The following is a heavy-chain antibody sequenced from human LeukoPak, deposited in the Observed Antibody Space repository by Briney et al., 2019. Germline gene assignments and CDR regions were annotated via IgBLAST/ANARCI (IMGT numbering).Heavy chain of an antibody. D-gene: IGHD3-10*01. J-gene: IGHJ4*02. V-gene: IGHV3-30*04. Sequence: PGRSLRLSCAASGFTFSSYAMHWVRQAPGKGLEGVAVISYDGSNKYYADSVQGRFTISRDNSKNTLYLQMNSLRAEDTAVYYCAREGVEGNYYGAGSPVDYWGQGTLVTVSS. CDR3: AREGVEGNYYGAGSPVDY. CDR1: GFTFSSYA. CDR2: ISYDGSNK.